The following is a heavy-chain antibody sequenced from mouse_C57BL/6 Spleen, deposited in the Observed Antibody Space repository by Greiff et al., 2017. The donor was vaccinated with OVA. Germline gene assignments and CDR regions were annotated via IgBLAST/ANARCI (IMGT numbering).Heavy chain of an antibody. CDR1: GYAFSSSW. Sequence: QVQLKQSGPELVKPGASVKISCKASGYAFSSSWMNWVKQRPGKGLEWIGRIYPGDGDTNYNGKFKGKATLTADKSSSTAYMQLSSLTSEDSAVYFCARGYYGSLDYWGKGTTLTVSS. J-gene: IGHJ2*01. CDR2: IYPGDGDT. CDR3: ARGYYGSLDY. D-gene: IGHD1-1*01. V-gene: IGHV1-82*01.